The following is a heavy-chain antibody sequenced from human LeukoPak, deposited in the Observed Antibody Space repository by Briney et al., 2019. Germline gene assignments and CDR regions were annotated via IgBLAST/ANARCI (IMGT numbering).Heavy chain of an antibody. V-gene: IGHV4-39*07. D-gene: IGHD2-15*01. J-gene: IGHJ4*02. CDR3: ARGPTYCSSSSCLQGE. CDR2: TYYTGST. Sequence: SETLSLTCNVSSGTISSSSYFWGWIRQPPGNGLEWIGNTYYTGSTHYSPSLKSRLTISVDTSKNQFSLKLSSVTAADTAVYYCARGPTYCSSSSCLQGEWGQGTLVTVSS. CDR1: SGTISSSSYF.